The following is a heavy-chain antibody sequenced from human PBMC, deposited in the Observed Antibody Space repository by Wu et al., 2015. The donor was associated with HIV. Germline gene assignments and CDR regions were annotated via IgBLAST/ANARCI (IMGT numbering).Heavy chain of an antibody. D-gene: IGHD2-21*01. CDR1: GGTFNNFA. CDR2: FISTSAIA. J-gene: IGHJ4*02. Sequence: QVQLVQSGTEVRKPGSSVRVSCKASGGTFNNFALTWVRQAPGQGLEWMGMFISTSAIANYPQKFQGRVTIIVDETTNTGYMDLTSLRSEDTAVYYCGRSPIEAYGTDLDHWGQGTLVIVSS. V-gene: IGHV1-69*15. CDR3: GRSPIEAYGTDLDH.